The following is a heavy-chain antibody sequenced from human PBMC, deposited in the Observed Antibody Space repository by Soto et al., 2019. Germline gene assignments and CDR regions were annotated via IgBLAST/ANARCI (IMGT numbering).Heavy chain of an antibody. Sequence: PGGSLRLSCVASRFTFSSYAMSWVRQAPGKGLEWVSAISGNGGSTYYADSVKGRFTISRDNSKNTLYLQMNSLRAEDTAVYYCAKDVSGYSPDYFDYWGQGTLVTVSS. CDR1: RFTFSSYA. J-gene: IGHJ4*02. V-gene: IGHV3-23*01. CDR3: AKDVSGYSPDYFDY. CDR2: ISGNGGST. D-gene: IGHD3-3*01.